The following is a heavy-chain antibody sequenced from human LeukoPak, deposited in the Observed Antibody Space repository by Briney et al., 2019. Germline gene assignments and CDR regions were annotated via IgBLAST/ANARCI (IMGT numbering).Heavy chain of an antibody. CDR1: GFTFSSYW. CDR3: ARSSSGWYGGYYFDY. CDR2: INSDGSST. D-gene: IGHD6-19*01. V-gene: IGHV3-74*01. Sequence: GGSLRLSCAASGFTFSSYWMHWVRQAPGKGLVWVSRINSDGSSTSYADSVKGRFTISRDNAKNTLYLQMNSLRAEDTAVYYCARSSSGWYGGYYFDYWGQGTLVTVSS. J-gene: IGHJ4*02.